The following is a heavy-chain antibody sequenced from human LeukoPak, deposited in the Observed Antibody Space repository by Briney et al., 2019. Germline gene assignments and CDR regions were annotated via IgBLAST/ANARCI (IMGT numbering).Heavy chain of an antibody. J-gene: IGHJ4*02. CDR3: ARDRGYYYDSSGYRY. D-gene: IGHD3-22*01. CDR1: GGSFSGYY. Sequence: PPETLSLTCAVYGGSFSGYYWSWIRQPPGKGLECIGEINHSGSTNYNPSLKSRVTISVDTSKNQFSLKLSSVTAADTAVYYCARDRGYYYDSSGYRYWGQGTLVTVSS. V-gene: IGHV4-34*01. CDR2: INHSGST.